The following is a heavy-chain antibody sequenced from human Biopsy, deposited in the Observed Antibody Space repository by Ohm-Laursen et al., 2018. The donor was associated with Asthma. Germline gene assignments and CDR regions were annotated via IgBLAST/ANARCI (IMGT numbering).Heavy chain of an antibody. Sequence: PSETLSLTCTGSYGSITSGGYYWTWIRQHPGKGLEWIGFIYYSGSTYYNPSLKSRVSISIDTSKNQFSLKLSSVNAADTAVYYCARAQDYYDSRGYYRSFDYWGQGTLVTVSS. CDR2: IYYSGST. J-gene: IGHJ4*02. D-gene: IGHD3-22*01. V-gene: IGHV4-31*03. CDR1: YGSITSGGYY. CDR3: ARAQDYYDSRGYYRSFDY.